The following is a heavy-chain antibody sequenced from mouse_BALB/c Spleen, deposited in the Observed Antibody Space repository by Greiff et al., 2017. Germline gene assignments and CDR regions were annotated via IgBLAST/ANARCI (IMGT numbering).Heavy chain of an antibody. J-gene: IGHJ4*01. Sequence: QVQLQQPGAELVRPGSSVKISCKASGYAFSSYWMNWVKQRPGQGLEWIGQIYPGDGDTNYNGKFKGKATLTADKSSSTAYMQLSSLTSEDSAVYFCARSGFTAGAMDYWGQGTSVTVSS. D-gene: IGHD1-2*01. CDR2: IYPGDGDT. CDR1: GYAFSSYW. V-gene: IGHV1-80*01. CDR3: ARSGFTAGAMDY.